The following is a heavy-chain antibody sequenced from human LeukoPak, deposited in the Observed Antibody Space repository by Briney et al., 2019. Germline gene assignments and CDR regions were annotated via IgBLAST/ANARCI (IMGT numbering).Heavy chain of an antibody. V-gene: IGHV4-39*07. D-gene: IGHD2-2*01. J-gene: IGHJ6*03. CDR1: GGSISSNSYY. Sequence: SETLSLICTVSGGSISSNSYYWGWIRQPPGKGLEWIGNIYFTGSTYYNPSLKSRVTISVDTSKKKFSLKLSSVTAADTAVYYCARDRPAASGYYYYYMDVWGKGTTVTISS. CDR3: ARDRPAASGYYYYYMDV. CDR2: IYFTGST.